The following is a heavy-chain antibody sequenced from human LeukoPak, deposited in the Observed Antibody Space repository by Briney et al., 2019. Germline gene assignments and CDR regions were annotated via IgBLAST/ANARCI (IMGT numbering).Heavy chain of an antibody. D-gene: IGHD3-22*01. CDR2: INADNGNT. Sequence: ASVKVSCKASGYTFTNYVMSWVRQAPGQSFEWMGWINADNGNTKYSQKFQGRVTITIDTSATTAYMELRSLKSEDTAVYYCARERDYYDRNGYPNNWFDPWGQGTLVTVSS. CDR3: ARERDYYDRNGYPNNWFDP. J-gene: IGHJ5*02. V-gene: IGHV1-3*01. CDR1: GYTFTNYV.